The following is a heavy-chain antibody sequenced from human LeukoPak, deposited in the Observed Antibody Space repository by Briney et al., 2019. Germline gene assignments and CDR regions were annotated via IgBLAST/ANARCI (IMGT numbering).Heavy chain of an antibody. J-gene: IGHJ4*02. Sequence: SGGSLRLSCAASGFTFHDHGMSWVRQAPGKGLEWVSALNWNGDNTGYAASVKGRFTISRDNAKKFLYLQLNSLTAEDTAYYYCAREEGPYFDCWGQGTLVTVSS. CDR3: AREEGPYFDC. CDR2: LNWNGDNT. CDR1: GFTFHDHG. V-gene: IGHV3-20*04.